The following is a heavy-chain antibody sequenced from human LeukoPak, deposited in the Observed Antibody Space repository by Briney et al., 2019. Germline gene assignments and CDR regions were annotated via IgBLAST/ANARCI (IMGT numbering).Heavy chain of an antibody. CDR1: GGSFSGYY. D-gene: IGHD6-19*01. CDR2: IYYSGST. CDR3: ARTSGWHLFDY. Sequence: SETLSLTCAVYGGSFSGYYWSWIRQPPGKGLEWIGSIYYSGSTYYNPSLKSRVTISVDTSKNQFSLKLSSVTAADTAVYYCARTSGWHLFDYWGQGTLVTVSS. J-gene: IGHJ4*02. V-gene: IGHV4-34*01.